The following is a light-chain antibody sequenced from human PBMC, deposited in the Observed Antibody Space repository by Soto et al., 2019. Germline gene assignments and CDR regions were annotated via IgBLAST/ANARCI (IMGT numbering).Light chain of an antibody. CDR3: QQYNLWPPIT. CDR2: GAS. V-gene: IGKV3-15*01. CDR1: QSVRNN. J-gene: IGKJ5*01. Sequence: EIVMTQSPATLSVSPVERATVPCRASQSVRNNLAWYQKKPGQAPSLLIYGASTRATGISPRFSGSGSGTDFTLTISSLQSEDFAMYYCQQYNLWPPITFGPGTRLEIK.